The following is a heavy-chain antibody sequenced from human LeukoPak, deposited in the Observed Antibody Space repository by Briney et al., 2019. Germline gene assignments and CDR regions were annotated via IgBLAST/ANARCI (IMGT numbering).Heavy chain of an antibody. J-gene: IGHJ4*02. CDR3: ARDLGDNGDYILDY. D-gene: IGHD4-17*01. Sequence: PGRSLRLSCAASGFAFSSCGMHWVRQAPGKGLEWVAFISFDGSNKYSADSVKGRFTISRDNFKNTLFLQMNTLRAEDTAIYYCARDLGDNGDYILDYWGQGTLVTVSS. CDR2: ISFDGSNK. CDR1: GFAFSSCG. V-gene: IGHV3-30*03.